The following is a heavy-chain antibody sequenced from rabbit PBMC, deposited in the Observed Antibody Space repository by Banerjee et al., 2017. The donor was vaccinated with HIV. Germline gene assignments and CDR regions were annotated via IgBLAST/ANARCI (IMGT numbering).Heavy chain of an antibody. CDR3: ARDRDGDAGYGSLAL. D-gene: IGHD7-1*01. CDR1: GFSFSYY. Sequence: QSLEESGGDLVKPGASLTLTCTASGFSFSYYMCWVRQAPGKGLEWIACIYDGINDSTYYASWAKGRFTISKTSSTTVTLQMTSLTAADTATYFCARDRDGDAGYGSLALWGQGTLVTVS. J-gene: IGHJ4*01. CDR2: IYDGINDST. V-gene: IGHV1S40*01.